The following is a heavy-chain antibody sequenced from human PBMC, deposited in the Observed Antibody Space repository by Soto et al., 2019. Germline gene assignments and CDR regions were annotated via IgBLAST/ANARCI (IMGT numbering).Heavy chain of an antibody. CDR3: ARDVCSGGTCYRGDFDY. CDR1: GYTFTSYG. V-gene: IGHV1-18*01. CDR2: IIAYNGHT. D-gene: IGHD2-15*01. J-gene: IGHJ4*01. Sequence: QVQLVQSGAEVKKLWASVKVSCKASGYTFTSYGITWVRQAPGQGLEWMGWIIAYNGHTNYAQKLQGRVTMTTDTSTSSAYMELRGLRSDDTAVYYCARDVCSGGTCYRGDFDYWGQGTLVTVSS.